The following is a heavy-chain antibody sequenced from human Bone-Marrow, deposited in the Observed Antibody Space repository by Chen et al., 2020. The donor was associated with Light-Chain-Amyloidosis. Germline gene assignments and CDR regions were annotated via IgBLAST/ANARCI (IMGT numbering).Heavy chain of an antibody. D-gene: IGHD2-2*01. Sequence: QVQLVQSGAEVKKPGASVKVSCKASGYTFTGYYMHWVRQAPGQGLEWMGRINPNSGGTNYAQKLQVRVTMTRDTSISTAYMELSRLRSDDTAVYYCARDYCSSTSCYHWFDPWGQGTLVTVSS. CDR1: GYTFTGYY. CDR2: INPNSGGT. J-gene: IGHJ5*02. V-gene: IGHV1-2*06. CDR3: ARDYCSSTSCYHWFDP.